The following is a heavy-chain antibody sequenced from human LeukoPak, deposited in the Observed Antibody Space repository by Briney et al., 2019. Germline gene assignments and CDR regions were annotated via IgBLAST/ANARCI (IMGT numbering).Heavy chain of an antibody. CDR1: GVSISSYD. CDR2: IYYSGST. V-gene: IGHV4-59*01. Sequence: SETLSLTCTVSGVSISSYDWSWIRQPPGKGLEWVGAIYYSGSTNYNPARKSRVTISVDTSKTQFSLKLSSVTAADTAVYYCARGDYYDSSGYWLFDYWGQGTLGTVSS. CDR3: ARGDYYDSSGYWLFDY. D-gene: IGHD3-22*01. J-gene: IGHJ4*02.